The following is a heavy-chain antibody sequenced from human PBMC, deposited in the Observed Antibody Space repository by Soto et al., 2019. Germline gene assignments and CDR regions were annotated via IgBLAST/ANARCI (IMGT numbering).Heavy chain of an antibody. Sequence: PSEILSLTITVSGGSINTAGYSWSWVRQPSGKGLQWIGRVFGNGAGTPIYNSLLKSRARMSADPSKRQFSLTLTSVTAADTAVYYCARDLPPYGGRRSPPTGAFEDWGQGIMVTAPQ. D-gene: IGHD2-15*01. J-gene: IGHJ4*02. CDR3: ARDLPPYGGRRSPPTGAFED. V-gene: IGHV4-61*02. CDR1: GGSINTAGYS. CDR2: VFGNGAGTP.